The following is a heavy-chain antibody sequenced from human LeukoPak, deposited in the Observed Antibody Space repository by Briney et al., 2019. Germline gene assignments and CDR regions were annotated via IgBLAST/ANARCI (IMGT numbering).Heavy chain of an antibody. Sequence: SETLSLTCTVSGGSISSYYWSWIRQPPGKGLEWIGYIYYSGSTNYNPSLKSRVTISVDTSKNQFSLKLSSVTAADTAVYYCSRLPDPWGQGTLVTVSS. CDR2: IYYSGST. V-gene: IGHV4-59*12. CDR3: SRLPDP. J-gene: IGHJ5*02. CDR1: GGSISSYY.